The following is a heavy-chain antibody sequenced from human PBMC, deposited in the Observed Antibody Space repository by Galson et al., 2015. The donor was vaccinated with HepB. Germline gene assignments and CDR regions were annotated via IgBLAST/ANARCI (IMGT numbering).Heavy chain of an antibody. D-gene: IGHD3-9*01. V-gene: IGHV3-30-3*01. CDR1: GFTFGSYA. J-gene: IGHJ4*02. CDR3: AREYYDILTGYVGGFDY. CDR2: ISYDRSNK. Sequence: SLRLSCAASGFTFGSYAMHWVRQAPGKGLEWVAVISYDRSNKYYADSVKGRFTISRDNSKNTLYLQMNSLRAEDTAVYYCAREYYDILTGYVGGFDYWGQGTLVTVSS.